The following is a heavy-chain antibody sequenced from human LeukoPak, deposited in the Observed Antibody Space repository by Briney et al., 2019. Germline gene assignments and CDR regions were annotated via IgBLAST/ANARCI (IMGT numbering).Heavy chain of an antibody. CDR3: ARGHGFTMILVANDGYYFDY. Sequence: ASVKVSCKASGYTFTSYAISWVRQAPGQGLEWMGWISPYNGNTKYAENLQGRVTMTTDTSTSTAYMELRSLRSDDTAVYYCARGHGFTMILVANDGYYFDYWGQGTLVTVSS. J-gene: IGHJ4*02. CDR2: ISPYNGNT. CDR1: GYTFTSYA. V-gene: IGHV1-18*01. D-gene: IGHD3-22*01.